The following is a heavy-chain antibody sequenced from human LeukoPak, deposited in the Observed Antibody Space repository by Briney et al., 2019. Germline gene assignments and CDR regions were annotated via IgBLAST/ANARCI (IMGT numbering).Heavy chain of an antibody. CDR1: GFTFSTYE. Sequence: GGSLRLSCAASGFTFSTYEVNWVRQAPGKGLEWLAHISNSGDTTHYATSVEDRFTISRDNAKNSVYLQMNSLRVEDTALYYCARDATTTVGWVYMDVWGKGTAVTIS. D-gene: IGHD4-11*01. CDR3: ARDATTTVGWVYMDV. J-gene: IGHJ6*03. V-gene: IGHV3-48*03. CDR2: ISNSGDTT.